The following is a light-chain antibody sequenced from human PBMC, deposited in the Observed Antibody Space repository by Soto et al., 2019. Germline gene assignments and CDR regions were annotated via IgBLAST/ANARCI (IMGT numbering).Light chain of an antibody. CDR1: QAVPNN. CDR2: DAS. J-gene: IGKJ4*01. Sequence: DIHLTQSPSFLSASVGDRVTITCRPSQAVPNNMAWYQQKPGKPPKLLIYDASNLETGVPSRFSGSGSGTDFTFTISSLQPEDIATYYCQQYDNLPLTFGGGTKVDI. V-gene: IGKV1-33*01. CDR3: QQYDNLPLT.